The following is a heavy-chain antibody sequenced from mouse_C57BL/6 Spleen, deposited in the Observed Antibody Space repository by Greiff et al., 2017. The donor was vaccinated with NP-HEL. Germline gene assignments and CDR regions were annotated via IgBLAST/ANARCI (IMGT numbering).Heavy chain of an antibody. D-gene: IGHD2-3*01. J-gene: IGHJ2*01. CDR1: GYTFTSYW. CDR2: IDPSDSYT. CDR3: ARSRDGYYVHFDY. V-gene: IGHV1-50*01. Sequence: VQLQQPGAELVKPGASVKLSCKASGYTFTSYWMQWVKQRPGQGLEWIGEIDPSDSYTNYNQKFKGKATLTVDTSSSTAYMQLSSLTSEDSAVYYCARSRDGYYVHFDYWGQGTTLTVSS.